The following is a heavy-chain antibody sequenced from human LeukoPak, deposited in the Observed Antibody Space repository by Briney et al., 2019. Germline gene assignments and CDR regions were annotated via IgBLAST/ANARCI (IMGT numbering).Heavy chain of an antibody. CDR3: ATFRYCSGGSCYSPP. Sequence: GGSLRLSCAASGFTFSSYWMHWVRQAPGKGLVWVSRINSDGSSTSYADSVKGRFTISRDNAKNTLYLQMNSLRAEDTAVYYCATFRYCSGGSCYSPPWGQGTLVTVSS. CDR1: GFTFSSYW. D-gene: IGHD2-15*01. J-gene: IGHJ5*02. CDR2: INSDGSST. V-gene: IGHV3-74*01.